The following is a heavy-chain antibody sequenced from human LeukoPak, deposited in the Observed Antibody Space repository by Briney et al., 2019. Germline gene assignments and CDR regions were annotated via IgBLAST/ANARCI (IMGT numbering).Heavy chain of an antibody. Sequence: ASVKVSCKASGGTFSSYAISWVRQAPGQGLEWMGGIIPIFGTANYAQKFQGRVTITADESTSTAYMELSSLRSEDTAVYYCARDREAVARNLYYYYMDVWGKGTTVTISS. CDR1: GGTFSSYA. V-gene: IGHV1-69*13. CDR3: ARDREAVARNLYYYYMDV. CDR2: IIPIFGTA. D-gene: IGHD6-19*01. J-gene: IGHJ6*03.